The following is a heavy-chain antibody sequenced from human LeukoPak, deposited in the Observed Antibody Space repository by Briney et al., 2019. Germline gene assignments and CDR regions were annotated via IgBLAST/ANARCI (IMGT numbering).Heavy chain of an antibody. D-gene: IGHD4-23*01. CDR3: ARRAGGYSHPYDY. Sequence: GGSLRLSCAVSGFTVSGNYMSWVRQAPGKGLDWVSLIYSGGTTYYAASVMGRFTISRDNSKNTLYLQMNSLRAEDTAVYYCARRAGGYSHPYDYWGQGILVTVSS. V-gene: IGHV3-53*01. CDR2: IYSGGTT. CDR1: GFTVSGNY. J-gene: IGHJ4*02.